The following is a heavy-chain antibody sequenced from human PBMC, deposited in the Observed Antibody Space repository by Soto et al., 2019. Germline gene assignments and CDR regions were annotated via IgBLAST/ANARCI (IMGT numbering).Heavy chain of an antibody. V-gene: IGHV1-3*01. CDR1: GYSFTYYA. Sequence: QVQLAQSGTEVKKPGASVKVSCKASGYSFTYYAIHWVRQAPGQRLGWMGWINAGYGSTKYSQKFQYRVTISSDTSAGTAYIELSCLRSEDTAVFYCARAYKAPSIDAFDIWGKGTMVTVPS. J-gene: IGHJ3*02. D-gene: IGHD1-1*01. CDR3: ARAYKAPSIDAFDI. CDR2: INAGYGST.